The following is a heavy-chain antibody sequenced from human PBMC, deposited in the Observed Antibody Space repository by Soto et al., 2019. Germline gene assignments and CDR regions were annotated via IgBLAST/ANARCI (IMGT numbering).Heavy chain of an antibody. CDR3: AREGGNRYYYYGMYV. D-gene: IGHD1-26*01. V-gene: IGHV3-21*06. Sequence: PGGSLRLSCAASGFTFSSYIMNWVRQAPGKGLEWVSSISSSSSYIYYADSVKGRFTISRDNAKNSLYLQVNSLRAEDTAVYYCAREGGNRYYYYGMYVWGQGTTVTVSS. CDR2: ISSSSSYI. J-gene: IGHJ6*02. CDR1: GFTFSSYI.